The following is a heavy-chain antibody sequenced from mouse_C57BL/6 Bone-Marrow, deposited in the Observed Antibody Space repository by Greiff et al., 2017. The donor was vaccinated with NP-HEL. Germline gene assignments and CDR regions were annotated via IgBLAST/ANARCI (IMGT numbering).Heavy chain of an antibody. CDR1: GYTFTSYW. V-gene: IGHV1-64*01. CDR2: IHPNSGST. CDR3: ARRSLYRHWSFDV. J-gene: IGHJ1*03. D-gene: IGHD6-2*01. Sequence: QVQLQQPGAELVKPGASVKLSCKASGYTFTSYWMHWVKQRPGQGLEWIGMIHPNSGSTNYNEKFKSKATLTVDKSSSTAYMQLSSLTSEDSAVYYCARRSLYRHWSFDVWGTGTTVTFSS.